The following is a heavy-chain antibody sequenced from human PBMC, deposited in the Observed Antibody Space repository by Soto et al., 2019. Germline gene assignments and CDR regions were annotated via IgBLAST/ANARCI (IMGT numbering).Heavy chain of an antibody. J-gene: IGHJ5*02. CDR3: AKDANPESPYDDIWSDT. V-gene: IGHV3-43*01. CDR2: IRWDGVTT. CDR1: GFTFLDYS. Sequence: GGSLRLSCAASGFTFLDYSMNWVRQAPGKGLEWVALIRWDGVTTYYVDSVKGRFTISRDNSKNSLYLQMDSLRTDDTALYYCAKDANPESPYDDIWSDTWGQGTLVTVSS. D-gene: IGHD3-3*01.